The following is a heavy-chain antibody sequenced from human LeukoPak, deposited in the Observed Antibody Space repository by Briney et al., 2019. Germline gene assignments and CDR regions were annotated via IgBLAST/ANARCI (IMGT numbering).Heavy chain of an antibody. D-gene: IGHD4-11*01. V-gene: IGHV1-69*05. Sequence: GASVKVSCKASGGTFSSYAISWVRQAPGQGLEWMGGIIPIFGTANYAQKFQGRVTITTDESTSTAYMELSSLRSEDTAVYYCARVRGNYIYNWFDPWGQGTLVTVSS. CDR1: GGTFSSYA. CDR2: IIPIFGTA. J-gene: IGHJ5*02. CDR3: ARVRGNYIYNWFDP.